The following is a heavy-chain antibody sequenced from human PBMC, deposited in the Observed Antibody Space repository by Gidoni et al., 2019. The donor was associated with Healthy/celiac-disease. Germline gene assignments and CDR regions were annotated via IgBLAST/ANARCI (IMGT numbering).Heavy chain of an antibody. V-gene: IGHV1-18*04. Sequence: QIQLVQSRAEVKTPHASVKISCKAAGYTFTSYGISWVRQAPGQGLEWMGWISAYKGNTNYAQKLQGRVTMTTDTSTRTAYMELRSLRSDDTAVYYCASRLDCSGGSCYYGDYWGQGTLVTVSS. CDR3: ASRLDCSGGSCYYGDY. CDR2: ISAYKGNT. CDR1: GYTFTSYG. J-gene: IGHJ4*02. D-gene: IGHD2-15*01.